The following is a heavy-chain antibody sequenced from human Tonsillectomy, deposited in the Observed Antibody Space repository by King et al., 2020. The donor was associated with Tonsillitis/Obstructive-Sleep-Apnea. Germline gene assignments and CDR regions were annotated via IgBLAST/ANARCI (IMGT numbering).Heavy chain of an antibody. J-gene: IGHJ4*02. Sequence: DVQLVESGGGLVKPGRSLRLSCTASGFTFGAYAMSWFRQAPGKGLEWVGFIRSSSFGGTIEFAASLRGRFTISRDDSKSIAYLPLNSLKIEDTAVYYCTRQSTGGTLVFDYWGQGTLVTVSS. CDR3: TRQSTGGTLVFDY. CDR1: GFTFGAYA. CDR2: IRSSSFGGTI. D-gene: IGHD4-23*01. V-gene: IGHV3-49*05.